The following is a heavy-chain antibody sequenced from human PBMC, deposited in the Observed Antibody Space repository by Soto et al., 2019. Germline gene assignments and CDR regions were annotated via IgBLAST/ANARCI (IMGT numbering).Heavy chain of an antibody. CDR3: ARDRSPLYNWNLFHWFDP. J-gene: IGHJ5*02. D-gene: IGHD1-7*01. Sequence: PGGSLRLSCAASGFTFSSYSMNWVRQAPGKGLEWVSSISSSSSYIYYADSAKGRFTISRDNAKNSLYLQMNSLRAEDTAVYYCARDRSPLYNWNLFHWFDPWGQGTLVTVSS. CDR2: ISSSSSYI. V-gene: IGHV3-21*01. CDR1: GFTFSSYS.